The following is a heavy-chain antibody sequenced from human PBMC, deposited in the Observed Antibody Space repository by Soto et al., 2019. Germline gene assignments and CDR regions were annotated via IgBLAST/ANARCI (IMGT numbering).Heavy chain of an antibody. CDR3: AAGASAGTYRFLDL. D-gene: IGHD3-10*01. Sequence: EVQLLESGGGLVQPGGSLRLSCVASASTFSTYAMRWVRQAPGKGLEWVSSISGSRDDTYYADSVKGRFTISRDNSKNTLYLQMHSLRAEDTARYYCAAGASAGTYRFLDLWGRGTLVTVSS. CDR2: ISGSRDDT. CDR1: ASTFSTYA. V-gene: IGHV3-23*01. J-gene: IGHJ2*01.